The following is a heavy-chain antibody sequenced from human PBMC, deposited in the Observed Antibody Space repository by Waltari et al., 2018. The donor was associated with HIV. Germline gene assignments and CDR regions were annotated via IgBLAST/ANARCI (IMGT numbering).Heavy chain of an antibody. Sequence: VQLVQSGAEEKKPGASVKISCKASVYRFTSHAIPWVRQAPGQRLEWVGWVNTANGHTKESQNFQGRVTITRDTSATTASMELNSLRSEDTAVYYCAREMSLIRVIAVAMDVWGQGTTVTVSS. D-gene: IGHD6-19*01. J-gene: IGHJ6*02. V-gene: IGHV1-3*05. CDR2: VNTANGHT. CDR1: VYRFTSHA. CDR3: AREMSLIRVIAVAMDV.